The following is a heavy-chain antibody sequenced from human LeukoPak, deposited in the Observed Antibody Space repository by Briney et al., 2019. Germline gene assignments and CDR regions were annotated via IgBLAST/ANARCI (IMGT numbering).Heavy chain of an antibody. CDR1: GFTFSSYS. V-gene: IGHV3-48*04. D-gene: IGHD3-16*02. CDR3: ARLSPPYYYYGMDV. J-gene: IGHJ6*02. CDR2: ISSSSTI. Sequence: GGSLRLSCAASGFTFSSYSMNWVRQAPGKGLEWVSYISSSSTIYYADSVKGRFTISRDNAKNSLYLQMNSLRAEDTAVYYCARLSPPYYYYGMDVWGQGTTVTVSS.